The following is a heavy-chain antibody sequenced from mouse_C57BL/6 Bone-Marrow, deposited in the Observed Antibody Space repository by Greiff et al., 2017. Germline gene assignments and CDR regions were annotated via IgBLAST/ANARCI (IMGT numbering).Heavy chain of an antibody. Sequence: VQLKPSGAELVRPGASVTLSCTASGFNIKDDYMHWVKPRPEQGLEWIGWIVPENGDTEYASKFQSKATITADTSSNTAYLQLSSLTSEDTAVYYCTTPYWGQGTTLTVSS. V-gene: IGHV14-4*01. CDR1: GFNIKDDY. J-gene: IGHJ2*01. CDR3: TTPY. CDR2: IVPENGDT.